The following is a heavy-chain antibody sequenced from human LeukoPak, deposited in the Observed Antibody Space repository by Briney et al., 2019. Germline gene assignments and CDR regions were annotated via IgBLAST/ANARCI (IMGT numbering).Heavy chain of an antibody. Sequence: PGGSLRLSCAASGFTFSDYNMGWMRQAPGKGLEWVANIKPDGSATYYVDSVKGRFTISRDNAKSLLYLQMNSLRAEDSALHYCARWGVSAGLDSWGQGTLVTVSS. V-gene: IGHV3-7*01. J-gene: IGHJ5*01. D-gene: IGHD3-10*01. CDR2: IKPDGSAT. CDR3: ARWGVSAGLDS. CDR1: GFTFSDYN.